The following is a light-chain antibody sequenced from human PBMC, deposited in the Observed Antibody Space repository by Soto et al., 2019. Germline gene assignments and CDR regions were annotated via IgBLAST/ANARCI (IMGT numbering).Light chain of an antibody. CDR1: SSDVGSRNL. Sequence: QSALTQPASVSGSPGQSITISCTGTSSDVGSRNLVSWYQQHPGKAPKLLIYEVSDRPSGISNRFSGSKSGNTASLTISGLQPEDEADYYCSSYTSITTYVFGTGTSSPS. V-gene: IGLV2-14*02. J-gene: IGLJ1*01. CDR3: SSYTSITTYV. CDR2: EVS.